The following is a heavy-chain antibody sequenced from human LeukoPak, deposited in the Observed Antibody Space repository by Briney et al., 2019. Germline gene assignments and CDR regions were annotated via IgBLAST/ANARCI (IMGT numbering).Heavy chain of an antibody. CDR1: GFSFSTYN. J-gene: IGHJ4*02. CDR3: ARAVVGGWSFAY. V-gene: IGHV3-21*04. D-gene: IGHD6-19*01. CDR2: ITSSGSYV. Sequence: GGSLRLSCEASGFSFSTYNMNWVRQAPGQRLEWISSITSSGSYVFYADSVRGRFTISRDNAKNSLYLQIDSLRAEDTAVYYCARAVVGGWSFAYWGQGTLVTVSS.